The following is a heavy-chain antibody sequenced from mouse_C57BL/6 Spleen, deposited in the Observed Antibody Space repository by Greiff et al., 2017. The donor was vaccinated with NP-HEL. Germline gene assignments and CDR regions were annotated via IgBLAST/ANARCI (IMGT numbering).Heavy chain of an antibody. CDR1: GYTFTSYW. D-gene: IGHD3-2*01. CDR3: ARRRQGSYFDY. CDR2: IDPSDSYT. J-gene: IGHJ2*01. V-gene: IGHV1-50*01. Sequence: VQLQQPGAELVKPGASVKLSCKASGYTFTSYWMQWVKQRPGQGLEWIGEIDPSDSYTNYNQKFKGKATLTVDTSSSTAYMQLSSLTSEDSAVYYCARRRQGSYFDYWGQGTTLTVSS.